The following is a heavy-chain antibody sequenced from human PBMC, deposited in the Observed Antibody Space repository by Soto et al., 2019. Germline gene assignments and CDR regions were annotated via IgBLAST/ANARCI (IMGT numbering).Heavy chain of an antibody. Sequence: EVQLVESGGGLVQPGGSLRLSCAASGFTFSSYWMSWVRQAPGKGLEWVANIKQDGSEKYYVDSVKGRFTISRDNAKNSLYLQMNSLRAEDTAVYYCARDVFDDFWSGYQAFDYWGQGTLVTVSS. CDR3: ARDVFDDFWSGYQAFDY. CDR2: IKQDGSEK. J-gene: IGHJ4*02. V-gene: IGHV3-7*01. D-gene: IGHD3-3*01. CDR1: GFTFSSYW.